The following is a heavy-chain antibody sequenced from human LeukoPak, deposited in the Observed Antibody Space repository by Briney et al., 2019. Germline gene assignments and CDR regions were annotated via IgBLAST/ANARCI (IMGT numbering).Heavy chain of an antibody. CDR3: ARGRVITYYYDSSGYYTFDY. CDR2: INHSGST. V-gene: IGHV4-34*01. J-gene: IGHJ4*02. D-gene: IGHD3-22*01. Sequence: SETLSLTCAVYGGSFSGYYWSWIRQPPGKGLEWIGEINHSGSTNYNPSLKSRVTISVDTSKNQFSLKLSSVTAAGTAVYYCARGRVITYYYDSSGYYTFDYWGQGTLVTVSS. CDR1: GGSFSGYY.